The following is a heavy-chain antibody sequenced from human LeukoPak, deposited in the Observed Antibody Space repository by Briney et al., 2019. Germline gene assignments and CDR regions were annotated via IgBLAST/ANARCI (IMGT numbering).Heavy chain of an antibody. D-gene: IGHD5-24*01. CDR2: IIPILGIA. CDR1: GGTFSSYA. CDR3: ARDWRDGYNHILDY. J-gene: IGHJ4*02. V-gene: IGHV1-69*04. Sequence: ASVKVSFKASGGTFSSYAISWVRQAPGQGLEWMGRIIPILGIANYAQKFQGRVTITADKSTSTAYMELSSLRSEDTAVYYCARDWRDGYNHILDYWGQGTLVTVSS.